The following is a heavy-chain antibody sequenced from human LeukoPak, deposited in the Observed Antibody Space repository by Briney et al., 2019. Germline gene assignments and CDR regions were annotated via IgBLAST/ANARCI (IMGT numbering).Heavy chain of an antibody. Sequence: GSLRLSCVVSGFTSSRYEMHWVRQAPGKGLEWVSVIYSGGSTYYADSVKGRFTISRDNSKNTLYLQMNSLRAEDTAVYYCARDFYGSGNMDVWGKGTTVTVSS. D-gene: IGHD3-10*01. CDR3: ARDFYGSGNMDV. J-gene: IGHJ6*03. CDR2: IYSGGST. CDR1: GFTSSRYE. V-gene: IGHV3-66*02.